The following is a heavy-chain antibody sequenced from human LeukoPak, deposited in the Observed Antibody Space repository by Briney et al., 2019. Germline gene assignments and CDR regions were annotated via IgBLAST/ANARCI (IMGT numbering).Heavy chain of an antibody. CDR2: IRTKIEGETT. Sequence: GGSLRLSCAASGFNFNYVWMNWVRQAPGKGLEWVGRIRTKIEGETTDYAAPVKGRFTISRDDSKTTLYLHMNSLQTEGSAVYYCTTERNWELLRPYGLDIWGQGTAVTVSS. D-gene: IGHD1-26*01. J-gene: IGHJ6*02. CDR3: TTERNWELLRPYGLDI. CDR1: GFNFNYVW. V-gene: IGHV3-15*01.